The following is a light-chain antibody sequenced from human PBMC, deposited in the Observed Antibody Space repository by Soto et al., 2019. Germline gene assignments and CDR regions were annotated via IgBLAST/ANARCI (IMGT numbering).Light chain of an antibody. V-gene: IGLV2-23*01. Sequence: QSALTQPASVSGSPGQSITISCTGTSSDVGRYNLVSWYQQHPGKAPKVMIYEGSNRPTGVSNRFSGSKSGNTASLTISGLQAEDEADYYCCSYAGSTTVFGGGTQLTVL. J-gene: IGLJ2*01. CDR2: EGS. CDR3: CSYAGSTTV. CDR1: SSDVGRYNL.